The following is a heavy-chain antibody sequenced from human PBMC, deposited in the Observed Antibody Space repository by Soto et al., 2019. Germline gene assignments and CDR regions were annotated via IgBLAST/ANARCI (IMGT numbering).Heavy chain of an antibody. D-gene: IGHD3-10*01. CDR3: TREGSAPYYYYGMDA. V-gene: IGHV1-18*01. CDR1: GYTFTTYG. CDR2: INTHNGNT. Sequence: QVQLEQSAPEVKKPGASVKVSCKASGYTFTTYGISWVRQAPGQGLEWLGWINTHNGNTNYAQNLTGRVIMTADTSTRTAYMELRSLRSDDTAIYYCTREGSAPYYYYGMDAWGQGTTVTVSS. J-gene: IGHJ6*02.